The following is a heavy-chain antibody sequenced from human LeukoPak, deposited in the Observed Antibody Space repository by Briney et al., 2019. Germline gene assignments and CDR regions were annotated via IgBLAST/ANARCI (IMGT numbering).Heavy chain of an antibody. CDR3: ARQDSVWKEIEAFDI. V-gene: IGHV4-38-2*02. CDR2: IYHSGST. J-gene: IGHJ3*02. Sequence: SETLSLTCTVSGYSISSGYYWGWIRQPPGKGLEWIGSIYHSGSTYYNPSLKSRVTISVDTSKNQFSLKLSSVTAADTAVYYCARQDSVWKEIEAFDIWGQGTMVTVPS. CDR1: GYSISSGYY. D-gene: IGHD3-16*01.